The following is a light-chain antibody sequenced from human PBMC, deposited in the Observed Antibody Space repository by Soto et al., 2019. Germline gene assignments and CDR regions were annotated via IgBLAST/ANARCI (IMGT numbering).Light chain of an antibody. V-gene: IGLV1-44*01. J-gene: IGLJ1*01. CDR2: SNN. Sequence: QSVLTQPPSASGTPGQRVTISCSGSSSNIGSNTVNWYQQLPGTAPKLLIYSNNQRPSGVPDRFSGSKSGTSASLAISGLQSEDESDYYCAAWDVSLNRTVFGTGTRSAVL. CDR1: SSNIGSNT. CDR3: AAWDVSLNRTV.